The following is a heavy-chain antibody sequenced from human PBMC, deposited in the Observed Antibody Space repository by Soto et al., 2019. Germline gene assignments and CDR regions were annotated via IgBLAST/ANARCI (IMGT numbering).Heavy chain of an antibody. J-gene: IGHJ4*02. CDR1: GFTFSSYG. D-gene: IGHD3-22*01. Sequence: QVQLVESGGGVVQPGRSLRLSCAASGFTFSSYGMHWVRRAPGKGLEWVAVIWYDGSNKYYADSVKGRFTISRDNSKNTLYLQMNSLRAEDTAVYYCARDMVSDSSGYPNWGQGTLVTVSS. CDR3: ARDMVSDSSGYPN. V-gene: IGHV3-33*01. CDR2: IWYDGSNK.